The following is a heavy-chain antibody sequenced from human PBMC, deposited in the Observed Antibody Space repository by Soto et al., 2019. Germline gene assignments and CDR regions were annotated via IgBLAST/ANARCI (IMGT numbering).Heavy chain of an antibody. D-gene: IGHD3-10*01. CDR1: GFSIKNYG. Sequence: QAQLVQSATEVKRPGASVKVSCKASGFSIKNYGITWVRLAPGQGLEWMGWISAVNGDTIFAQKFQGRGSMTTATATSTAYMELSGLKSDDTALYYCARDGGSGVLNACEVWGHGTMVAVS. V-gene: IGHV1-18*01. CDR3: ARDGGSGVLNACEV. J-gene: IGHJ3*01. CDR2: ISAVNGDT.